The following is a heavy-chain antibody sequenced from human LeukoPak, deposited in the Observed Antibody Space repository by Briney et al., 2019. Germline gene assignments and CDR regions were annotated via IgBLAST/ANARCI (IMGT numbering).Heavy chain of an antibody. CDR2: VYHSGTT. Sequence: SETLPLTCTVSGYSISSGYYWGWIRQPPGKGLEWIGSVYHSGTTYYNPSLKSRVTISVDTSKNQFSLKLSSVTAADTAVYYCARQGDYYYYYYMDVWGKGTTVTISS. J-gene: IGHJ6*03. CDR3: ARQGDYYYYYYMDV. V-gene: IGHV4-38-2*02. CDR1: GYSISSGYY.